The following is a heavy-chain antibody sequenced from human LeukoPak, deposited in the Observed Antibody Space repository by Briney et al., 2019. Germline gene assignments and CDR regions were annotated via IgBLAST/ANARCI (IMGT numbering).Heavy chain of an antibody. CDR2: INHSGST. CDR1: GGSMSRYY. Sequence: PSETLSLTCSISGGSMSRYYWNWIRQPPGKGLEWIGYINHSGSTNYNPSLKSRVTISVDTSKNQFSLKLSSVTAADTAVYYCARDYGDYGVDYWGQGTLVTVSS. D-gene: IGHD4-17*01. V-gene: IGHV4-59*12. J-gene: IGHJ4*02. CDR3: ARDYGDYGVDY.